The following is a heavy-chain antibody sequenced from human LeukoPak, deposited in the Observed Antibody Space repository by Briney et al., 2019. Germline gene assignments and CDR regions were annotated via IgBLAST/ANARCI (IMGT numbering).Heavy chain of an antibody. Sequence: PSETLSLTCAVYGGSFSGYYWSWIRQPPGKGLEWIGEINHSGSTNYNPSLKSRVTISVDTSKNQFSLKLSSVTAADTAVYYCARAVSRRPVLEWLLLGRVLAFGVWFDPWGQGTLVTVSS. CDR3: ARAVSRRPVLEWLLLGRVLAFGVWFDP. V-gene: IGHV4-34*01. CDR1: GGSFSGYY. J-gene: IGHJ5*02. D-gene: IGHD3-3*01. CDR2: INHSGST.